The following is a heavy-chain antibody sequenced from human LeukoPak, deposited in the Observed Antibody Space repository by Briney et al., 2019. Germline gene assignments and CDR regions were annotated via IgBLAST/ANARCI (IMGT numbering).Heavy chain of an antibody. Sequence: SETLSLTCTVSGGSISSGGYYWSWIRQHPGKGLKGIGYIYYSGSTYYNPSLKSRVTISVDTSKNKFSLKRSSVTAADTTVLYSARGSVWFGELPPFDYRGQGTLVTVSS. CDR2: IYYSGST. J-gene: IGHJ4*02. CDR1: GGSISSGGYY. D-gene: IGHD3-10*01. CDR3: ARGSVWFGELPPFDY. V-gene: IGHV4-31*03.